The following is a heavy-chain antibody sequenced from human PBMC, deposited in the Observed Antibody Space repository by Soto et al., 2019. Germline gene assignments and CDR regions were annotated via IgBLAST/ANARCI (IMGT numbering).Heavy chain of an antibody. CDR1: GFTFINYW. D-gene: IGHD5-18*01. Sequence: EVPLVESGGGLVQPGGSLRLSCVASGFTFINYWMRWLRQAPGKGLEWVANTNQDGRERYSVDSVKGRFTISRDNAKNSMHLQMNSLRAEDTAVYYCARDGSGYSTDWGQGALVTVSS. V-gene: IGHV3-7*01. CDR2: TNQDGRER. CDR3: ARDGSGYSTD. J-gene: IGHJ4*02.